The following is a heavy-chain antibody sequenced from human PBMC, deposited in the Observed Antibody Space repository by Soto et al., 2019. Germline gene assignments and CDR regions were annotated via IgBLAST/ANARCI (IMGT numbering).Heavy chain of an antibody. CDR3: AGSLRASTIFGVFINAFDY. J-gene: IGHJ4*02. V-gene: IGHV4-34*01. CDR2: INHSGST. CDR1: GGSFSGYY. D-gene: IGHD3-3*01. Sequence: SETLSLTCAVYGGSFSGYYWSWIRQPPGKGLEWIGEINHSGSTNYNPSLKSRVTISVDTSKNQFSLKLSSVTAADTAVYYCAGSLRASTIFGVFINAFDYWGQGTLVTVSS.